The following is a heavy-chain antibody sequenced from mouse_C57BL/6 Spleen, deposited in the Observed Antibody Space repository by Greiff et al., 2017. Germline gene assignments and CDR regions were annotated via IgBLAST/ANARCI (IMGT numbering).Heavy chain of an antibody. CDR2: INPNNGGT. CDR1: GYTFTDYY. D-gene: IGHD1-1*01. J-gene: IGHJ2*01. Sequence: VQLQQSGPELVKPGASVKISCKASGYTFTDYYMNWVKQSHGKSLEWIGDINPNNGGTSYNQKFKGKATLTVDKSSSTAYMELRSLTSEDSAVYYCTRYSSYYCDYWGQGTTLTVFS. CDR3: TRYSSYYCDY. V-gene: IGHV1-26*01.